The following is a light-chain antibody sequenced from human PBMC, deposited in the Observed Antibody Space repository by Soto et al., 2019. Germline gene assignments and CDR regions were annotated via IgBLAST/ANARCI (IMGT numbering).Light chain of an antibody. Sequence: QSALTQPRSVSGSPGQSVTISCTGTSSDVGGYNFVSWHQQHPGKAPKLVIYDVSKRPSGVPDRFSASKSGNTASLTISGLQAEGEDDYYCCSYAGSYAYVFGTGTKLTVL. J-gene: IGLJ1*01. CDR3: CSYAGSYAYV. V-gene: IGLV2-11*01. CDR2: DVS. CDR1: SSDVGGYNF.